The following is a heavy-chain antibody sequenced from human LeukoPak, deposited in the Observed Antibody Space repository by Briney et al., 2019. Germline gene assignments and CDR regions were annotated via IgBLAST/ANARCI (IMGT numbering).Heavy chain of an antibody. CDR3: ARYGYYYDSSGYYSLSYFDY. CDR2: IYYSGST. V-gene: IGHV4-38-2*01. Sequence: SETLSLTCAVSGYSISSGYYWGWIRQPPGKGLEWIGSIYYSGSTYYNPSLKSRVTISVDTSKNQFSLKLSSVTAADTAVYYCARYGYYYDSSGYYSLSYFDYWGQGTLVTVSS. J-gene: IGHJ4*02. CDR1: GYSISSGYY. D-gene: IGHD3-22*01.